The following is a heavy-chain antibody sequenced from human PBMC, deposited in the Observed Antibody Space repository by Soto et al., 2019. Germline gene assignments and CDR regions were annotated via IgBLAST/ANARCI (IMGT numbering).Heavy chain of an antibody. CDR3: ARGYCSSTSCYALNWFAP. CDR1: GGSISSGGYY. V-gene: IGHV4-31*03. CDR2: IYYSGST. D-gene: IGHD2-2*01. Sequence: SETLSLTCTVSGGSISSGGYYWSWIRQHPGKGLEWIGYIYYSGSTYYNPSLKSRVTISVETSKNQFSLKLSSVTAADTAVCYCARGYCSSTSCYALNWFAPWGQGTLVTVSS. J-gene: IGHJ5*02.